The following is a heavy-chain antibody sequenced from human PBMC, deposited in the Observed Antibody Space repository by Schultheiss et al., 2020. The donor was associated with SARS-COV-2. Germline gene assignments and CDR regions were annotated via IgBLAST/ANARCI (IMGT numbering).Heavy chain of an antibody. D-gene: IGHD2-15*01. Sequence: GGSLRLSCAASGFSFSNYLMAWVRQAPGRGLEWVTLISYNGIKYYTDSVKGRFTISRDDSRNTLDLQMNSLRDEDTAVYYCVRDHRWSFDSWGQGTLVTVSS. J-gene: IGHJ4*02. CDR3: VRDHRWSFDS. CDR1: GFSFSNYL. V-gene: IGHV3-30*04. CDR2: ISYNGIK.